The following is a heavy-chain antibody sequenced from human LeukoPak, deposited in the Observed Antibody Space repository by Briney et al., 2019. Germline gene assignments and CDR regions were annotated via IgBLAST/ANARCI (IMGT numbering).Heavy chain of an antibody. J-gene: IGHJ6*03. CDR3: ARGNAGYCSSTSCYSLYYYYYMDV. D-gene: IGHD2-2*01. CDR1: GYTFTGYY. Sequence: ASVKVSCKASGYTFTGYYMHWVRQAPGQGLEWMGWINPNSGGTNYAQKFQGRVTMTRDTSISTAYMELSRLRSEDTAVYYCARGNAGYCSSTSCYSLYYYYYMDVWGKGTTVTVSS. V-gene: IGHV1-2*02. CDR2: INPNSGGT.